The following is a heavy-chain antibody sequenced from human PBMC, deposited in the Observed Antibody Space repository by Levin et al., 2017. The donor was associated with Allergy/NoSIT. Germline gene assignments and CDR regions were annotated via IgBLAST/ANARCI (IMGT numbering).Heavy chain of an antibody. CDR3: AKDKHSSTQGWSDP. D-gene: IGHD2-2*01. CDR2: ISASGAST. Sequence: GGSLRLSCAASGFIFSGSAMTWARHAPGKGLEWVSSISASGASTYYADSAKGRFTISRDNSQNTVYLQMDSLRAEDTAIYYCAKDKHSSTQGWSDPWGQGTLVTVSS. V-gene: IGHV3-23*01. CDR1: GFIFSGSA. J-gene: IGHJ5*02.